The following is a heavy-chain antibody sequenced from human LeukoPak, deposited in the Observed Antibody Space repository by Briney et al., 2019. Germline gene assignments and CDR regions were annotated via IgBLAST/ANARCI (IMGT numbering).Heavy chain of an antibody. D-gene: IGHD2-15*01. CDR2: ISAYNGNT. CDR3: ARDSRYCSGGSCVSDY. CDR1: GYTFTGYY. V-gene: IGHV1-18*04. J-gene: IGHJ4*02. Sequence: GASVKVSCKASGYTFTGYYMHWVRQAPGQGLEWMGWISAYNGNTNYAQKLQGRVTMTTDTSTSTAYMELRSLRSDDTAVYYCARDSRYCSGGSCVSDYWGQGTLVTVSS.